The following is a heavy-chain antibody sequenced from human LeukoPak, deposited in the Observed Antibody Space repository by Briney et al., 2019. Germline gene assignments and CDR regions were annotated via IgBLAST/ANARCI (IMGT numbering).Heavy chain of an antibody. V-gene: IGHV1-69*13. D-gene: IGHD5-18*01. CDR2: IIPIFGTA. Sequence: SVKVSRKASGGTFSSYAISWVRQAPGQGLEWMGGIIPIFGTANYAQKFQGRVTITADESTSTAYMELSSLRSEDTAVYYCARNRMRSVDTALETPPDYWGQGTLVTVSS. CDR3: ARNRMRSVDTALETPPDY. CDR1: GGTFSSYA. J-gene: IGHJ4*02.